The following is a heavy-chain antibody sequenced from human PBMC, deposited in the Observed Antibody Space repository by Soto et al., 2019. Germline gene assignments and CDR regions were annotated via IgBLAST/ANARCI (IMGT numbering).Heavy chain of an antibody. CDR1: GFSLSTSGVG. Sequence: QITLKESGPTLVKPTQTLTLTCTFSGFSLSTSGVGVGWIRQPPGKALEWLALIYWDDDKRYSPSLKSRLTITRDXXKXQSXLSITNMDPVDTDTYFCAHTPHLLVNTAMVNALDFWGQGTMVTLS. D-gene: IGHD5-18*01. CDR3: AHTPHLLVNTAMVNALDF. CDR2: IYWDDDK. V-gene: IGHV2-5*02. J-gene: IGHJ3*01.